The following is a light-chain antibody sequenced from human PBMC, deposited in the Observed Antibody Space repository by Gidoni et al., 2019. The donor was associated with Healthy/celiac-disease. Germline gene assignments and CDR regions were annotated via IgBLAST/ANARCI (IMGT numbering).Light chain of an antibody. V-gene: IGKV1-39*01. CDR3: QRGYSTPLT. Sequence: DIQMTQSPSSLSASVGDRVTITCRASQSISSYLNWYQQKPGKAPKLLIYAASSLQSGVPSRFSGSGSGTGVSLTIISLHAEDFSAYHGQRGYSTPLTFGRXTKVEIK. J-gene: IGKJ4*02. CDR2: AAS. CDR1: QSISSY.